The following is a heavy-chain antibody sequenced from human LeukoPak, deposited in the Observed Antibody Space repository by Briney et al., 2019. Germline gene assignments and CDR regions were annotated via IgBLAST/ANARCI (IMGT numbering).Heavy chain of an antibody. V-gene: IGHV3-30*04. D-gene: IGHD5-12*01. CDR3: ARDDTYDSAFDI. CDR1: GFTFSSYA. CDR2: ISYDGSKK. J-gene: IGHJ3*02. Sequence: PWRSLRLSRAASGFTFSSYAMHWVRQAPAKGLELVAVISYDGSKKYYAESVKGRFTISRDNSKNPLYLQMNSLRAEDPAVYYCARDDTYDSAFDIWGQGTMVTVSS.